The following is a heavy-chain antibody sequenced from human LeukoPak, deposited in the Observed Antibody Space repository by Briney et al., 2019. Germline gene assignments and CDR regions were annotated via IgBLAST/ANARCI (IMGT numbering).Heavy chain of an antibody. V-gene: IGHV1-69*01. CDR2: IIPIFGTA. D-gene: IGHD3-16*01. CDR3: ARDGGHYYYYMDV. Sequence: SGKVSCKASGGTFSSYAISWVRQAPGQGLEWMGGIIPIFGTANYAQKFQGRVTITADESTSTAYMELSSLRSEDTAVYYCARDGGHYYYYMDVWGKGTTVTVSS. CDR1: GGTFSSYA. J-gene: IGHJ6*03.